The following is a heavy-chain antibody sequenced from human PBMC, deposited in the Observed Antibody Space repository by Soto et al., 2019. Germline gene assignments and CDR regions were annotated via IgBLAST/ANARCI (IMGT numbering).Heavy chain of an antibody. Sequence: VGSLRLSCAASGFTFSIYAMHWVRQAPGKGLEWVAFISYDGIYINYADSVKGRFTISRDNSKNTLYLQMNSLRTGDTAVYYCAKDVESVVIPADTPGHFDYWGQGALVTVSS. CDR1: GFTFSIYA. D-gene: IGHD2-2*02. CDR2: ISYDGIYI. V-gene: IGHV3-30*18. J-gene: IGHJ4*02. CDR3: AKDVESVVIPADTPGHFDY.